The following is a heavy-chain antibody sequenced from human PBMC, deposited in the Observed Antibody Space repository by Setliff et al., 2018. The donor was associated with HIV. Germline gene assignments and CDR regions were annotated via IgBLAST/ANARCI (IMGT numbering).Heavy chain of an antibody. CDR1: GGSLTYYY. CDR2: VVDSGSV. Sequence: SETLSLTCSIYGGSLTYYYWSWLRQSPGKGLEWIGEVVDSGSVNYNPSLKSRVTISVDTSKNQFSLKLSSVTAADTSVYYCATYSSSWPDYWGQGTLVTVSS. CDR3: ATYSSSWPDY. V-gene: IGHV4-34*12. J-gene: IGHJ4*02. D-gene: IGHD6-13*01.